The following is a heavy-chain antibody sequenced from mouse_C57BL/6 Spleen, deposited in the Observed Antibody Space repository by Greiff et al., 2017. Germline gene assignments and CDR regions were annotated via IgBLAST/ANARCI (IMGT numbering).Heavy chain of an antibody. Sequence: QVQLQQPGTELVKPGASVKLSCKASGYTFTSYWLHWVKQRPGQGLGWIGNINPSNGGTNYNEKFKSKATLTVDKSSSTAYMQLSSLTSEDSAVYYCARVGYDYDWFAYWGQGTLVTVSA. D-gene: IGHD2-4*01. CDR1: GYTFTSYW. V-gene: IGHV1-53*01. CDR2: INPSNGGT. J-gene: IGHJ3*01. CDR3: ARVGYDYDWFAY.